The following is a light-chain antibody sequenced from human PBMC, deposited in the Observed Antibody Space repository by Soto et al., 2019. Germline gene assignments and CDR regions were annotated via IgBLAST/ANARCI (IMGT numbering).Light chain of an antibody. CDR1: QSISSW. J-gene: IGKJ5*01. CDR3: QQYNSYIS. Sequence: DVQMTQSPSTLSASVGDRVTITCRASQSISSWLAWYQRKPGKAPKILIYKASSLESGVPSRFSGGGSGTEYTLTISSLQPDDFATYYCQQYNSYISFGQGTRLEIK. V-gene: IGKV1-5*03. CDR2: KAS.